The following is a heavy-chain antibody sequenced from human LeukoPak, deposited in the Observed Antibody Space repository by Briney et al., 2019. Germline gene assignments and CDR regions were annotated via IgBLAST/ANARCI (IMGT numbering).Heavy chain of an antibody. V-gene: IGHV4-34*01. J-gene: IGHJ3*02. Sequence: SETLSLTCAVYGGSFSGYYWSWIRQPPGKGLEWIGEINHSGSTNYNPSLKNRVTISVDTSKNQFSLKLSSVTAADTAVYYCARGQRGYSYGPAAFDIWGQGTMVTVSS. CDR1: GGSFSGYY. CDR3: ARGQRGYSYGPAAFDI. CDR2: INHSGST. D-gene: IGHD5-18*01.